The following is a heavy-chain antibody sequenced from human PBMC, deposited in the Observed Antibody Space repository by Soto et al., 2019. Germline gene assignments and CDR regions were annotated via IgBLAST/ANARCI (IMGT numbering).Heavy chain of an antibody. J-gene: IGHJ4*02. V-gene: IGHV4-39*01. CDR2: IYYSGST. CDR1: GGSISSSSYY. D-gene: IGHD6-19*01. CDR3: ARHASSGWYTFDY. Sequence: SETLSLTCTVSGGSISSSSYYWGWIRQPPGKGLEWIGSIYYSGSTYYNPSLKSRVTISVDTSKNQFSLKLSSVTAADTAVYYCARHASSGWYTFDYWGQGTLVTVSS.